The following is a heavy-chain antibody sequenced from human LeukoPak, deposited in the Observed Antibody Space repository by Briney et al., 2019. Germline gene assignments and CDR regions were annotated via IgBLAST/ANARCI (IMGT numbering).Heavy chain of an antibody. CDR2: IYHSGNT. D-gene: IGHD3-10*01. J-gene: IGHJ4*02. V-gene: IGHV4-38-2*01. CDR1: GYAISSAYY. CDR3: ARQHPPPRISLVRGVES. Sequence: SETLSLTCAVSGYAISSAYYWGWIRQPPGKGLEWSGTIYHSGNTYYNPSLKSRVTISVDTSKNPFSLKLSSVTAADTAVYYCARQHPPPRISLVRGVESWGQGTLVTVSS.